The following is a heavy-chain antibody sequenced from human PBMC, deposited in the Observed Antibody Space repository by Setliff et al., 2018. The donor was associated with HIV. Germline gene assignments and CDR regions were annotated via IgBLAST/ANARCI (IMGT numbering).Heavy chain of an antibody. J-gene: IGHJ4*02. CDR2: IYHTGST. Sequence: PSETLSLTCTVSGGSINSTSYYWGCIRQPPGNGLEWFGSIYHTGSTYYKPSLKSRVTISVDTSKNQFSLRLSSVAAGDTAVYYCARSIVPVASGYYYFEYWGQGTLVTVSS. CDR1: GGSINSTSYY. D-gene: IGHD3-3*01. V-gene: IGHV4-39*01. CDR3: ARSIVPVASGYYYFEY.